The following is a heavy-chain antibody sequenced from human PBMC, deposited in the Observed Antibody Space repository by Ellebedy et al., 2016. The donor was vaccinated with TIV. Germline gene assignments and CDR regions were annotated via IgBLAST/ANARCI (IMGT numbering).Heavy chain of an antibody. CDR1: GFTFSSYW. Sequence: GESLKISCAASGFTFSSYWMSCVRQDPGKGLALVANIKQDGSEKYYVDSVKGRFTISRDNAKNSLYLQMNSLRDEDTAVYYCARNWGSDYWGQGTLVTVSS. D-gene: IGHD7-27*01. CDR2: IKQDGSEK. J-gene: IGHJ4*02. V-gene: IGHV3-7*01. CDR3: ARNWGSDY.